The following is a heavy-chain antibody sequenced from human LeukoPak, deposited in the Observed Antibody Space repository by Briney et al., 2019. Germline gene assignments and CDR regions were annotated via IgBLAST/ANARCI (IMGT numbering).Heavy chain of an antibody. CDR3: ARLSDIVVVPAAIGWFDP. V-gene: IGHV5-51*01. Sequence: GESLQISCQGSGYSFTSYWIGRVRQMPGKGLEWMGIIYPGDSDTRYSPSFQGQVTISADKSISTAYLQWSSLKASDTAMYYCARLSDIVVVPAAIGWFDPWGQGTLVTVSS. CDR2: IYPGDSDT. D-gene: IGHD2-2*01. CDR1: GYSFTSYW. J-gene: IGHJ5*02.